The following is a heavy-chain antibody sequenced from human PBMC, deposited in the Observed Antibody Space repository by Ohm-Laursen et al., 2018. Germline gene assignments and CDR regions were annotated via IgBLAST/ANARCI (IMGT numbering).Heavy chain of an antibody. CDR2: IKGDGSET. V-gene: IGHV3-74*01. Sequence: SLRLSCAASGFTFSSDWMHWVRQAPGEGLVWVSRIKGDGSETNYADSVKGRFTISRDNAKNTLYLQMNSLRAEDTAVYYCAREHSSSWYLDYWGQGTLVTVSS. J-gene: IGHJ4*02. CDR3: AREHSSSWYLDY. D-gene: IGHD6-13*01. CDR1: GFTFSSDW.